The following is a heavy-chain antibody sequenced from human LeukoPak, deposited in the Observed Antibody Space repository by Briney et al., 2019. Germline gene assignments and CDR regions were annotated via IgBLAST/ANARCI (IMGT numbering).Heavy chain of an antibody. CDR1: GYTFTSDY. CDR2: INPSGGST. CDR3: ARAYSSGWYGY. J-gene: IGHJ4*02. V-gene: IGHV1-46*01. Sequence: GASVKVSCKASGYTFTSDYMHWVRQAPGQGLEWMGIINPSGGSTSYAQKFQGRVTMTRDMSTSTVYMELSSLRSEDTAVYYCARAYSSGWYGYWGQGTLVTVSS. D-gene: IGHD6-19*01.